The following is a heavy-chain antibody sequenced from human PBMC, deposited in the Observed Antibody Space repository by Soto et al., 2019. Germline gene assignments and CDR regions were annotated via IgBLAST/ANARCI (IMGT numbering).Heavy chain of an antibody. Sequence: SETLSLTCTVSGGSISSYYWSWIRQPPGKGLEWIGYIYYSGSTNYNPPLKSRVTISVDTSKNQFSLKLSSVTAADTAVYYCARVDQLLALGYYMDVWGKGTTVTVSS. J-gene: IGHJ6*03. CDR2: IYYSGST. CDR3: ARVDQLLALGYYMDV. D-gene: IGHD2-2*01. CDR1: GGSISSYY. V-gene: IGHV4-59*08.